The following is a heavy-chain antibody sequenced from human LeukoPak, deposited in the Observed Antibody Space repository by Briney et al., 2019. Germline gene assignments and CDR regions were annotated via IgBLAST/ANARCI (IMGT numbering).Heavy chain of an antibody. CDR2: TFYSGST. Sequence: SETLSLTCTVSGDSISSSSYYWEWIRQPPGKGLEWIGSTFYSGSTYYNPSLKSRVTISVDTSKNQFSLKLSSVTAADTAVYYCARTPYSSGWQPFDYWGQGTLVTVSS. CDR3: ARTPYSSGWQPFDY. J-gene: IGHJ4*02. V-gene: IGHV4-39*07. CDR1: GDSISSSSYY. D-gene: IGHD6-19*01.